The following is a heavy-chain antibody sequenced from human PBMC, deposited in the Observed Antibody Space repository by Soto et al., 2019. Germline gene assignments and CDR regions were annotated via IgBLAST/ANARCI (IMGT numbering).Heavy chain of an antibody. CDR2: ISGSGGST. Sequence: GGSLRLSCAASGFTFSSYAMSWVRQAPGKGLEWVSAISGSGGSTYYADSVKGRFTISRDNSKNTLYLQMNSLRAEDTAVYYCAKDRGSGYDGDYYYYGMDVWGQGTTVTVSS. CDR1: GFTFSSYA. D-gene: IGHD5-12*01. CDR3: AKDRGSGYDGDYYYYGMDV. J-gene: IGHJ6*02. V-gene: IGHV3-23*01.